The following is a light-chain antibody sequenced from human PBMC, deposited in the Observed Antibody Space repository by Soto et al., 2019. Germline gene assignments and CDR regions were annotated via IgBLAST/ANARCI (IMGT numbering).Light chain of an antibody. V-gene: IGLV2-14*01. CDR2: DVS. CDR1: SSDVGGYNY. Sequence: QSALTQPASVSGSPGQSITISCTGTSSDVGGYNYVSWYQQHPGKAPKLRIYDVSNRPSGVSNRFSGSKSANTASLTISGLQVEDEADYYCSSYTCSSTDVVFGGGTKVTVL. J-gene: IGLJ2*01. CDR3: SSYTCSSTDVV.